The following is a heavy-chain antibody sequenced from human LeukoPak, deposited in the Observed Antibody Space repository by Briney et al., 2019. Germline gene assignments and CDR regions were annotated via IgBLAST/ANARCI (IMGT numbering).Heavy chain of an antibody. CDR3: ARGLPGDWYFDL. CDR1: GFTFRSYS. J-gene: IGHJ2*01. Sequence: GGSLRLSCAASGFTFRSYSMNWVRQAPGEGLEWVSSISSSSSYIYYADSVKGRFTISRDNAKNSLYLQMNSLRAEDTAVYYCARGLPGDWYFDLWGRGTLVTVSS. CDR2: ISSSSSYI. V-gene: IGHV3-21*01.